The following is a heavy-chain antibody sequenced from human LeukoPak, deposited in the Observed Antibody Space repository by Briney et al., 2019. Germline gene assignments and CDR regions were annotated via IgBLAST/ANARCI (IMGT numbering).Heavy chain of an antibody. CDR3: AREGDEYWNGYLFFDY. Sequence: TSQTLSLTCAVSGGSISSGSYYWSWIRQPAGKGLEWVGRIYTSGSTNYNPSLKSRVTISGDTAKNQFCLELSALCAPDTALFFCAREGDEYWNGYLFFDYWGQGTLVTVSS. J-gene: IGHJ4*02. D-gene: IGHD3-3*01. CDR2: IYTSGST. CDR1: GGSISSGSYY. V-gene: IGHV4-61*02.